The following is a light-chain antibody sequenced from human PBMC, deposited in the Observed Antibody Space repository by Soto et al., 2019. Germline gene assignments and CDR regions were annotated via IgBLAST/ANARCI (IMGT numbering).Light chain of an antibody. V-gene: IGLV2-14*01. CDR1: SSDVGGYNY. CDR3: SSYTSSSTRV. CDR2: DVS. J-gene: IGLJ1*01. Sequence: QPALNNPAYGNRAPGQSITLSYTRTSSDVGGYNYVSWYQQHPGKAPKLMIYDVSNRPSGVSNRFSGSKSGNTASLTISGLQAEHEADYYCSSYTSSSTRVFGTGTKVTVL.